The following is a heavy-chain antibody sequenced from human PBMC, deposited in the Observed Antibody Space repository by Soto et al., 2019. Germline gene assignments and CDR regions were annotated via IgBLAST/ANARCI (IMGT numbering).Heavy chain of an antibody. CDR2: INHSGST. Sequence: QVPLQQWGAGLLKPSETLSLTCAVYGESFSGYYWSWIRQPPGKGLEWIGEINHSGSTNYNPSLKSRVTMSVDTSKNQFSLKLSSVTAADTAVYYCAGNIVATISSFDYWGQGTLVTVSS. CDR3: AGNIVATISSFDY. J-gene: IGHJ4*02. V-gene: IGHV4-34*01. CDR1: GESFSGYY. D-gene: IGHD5-12*01.